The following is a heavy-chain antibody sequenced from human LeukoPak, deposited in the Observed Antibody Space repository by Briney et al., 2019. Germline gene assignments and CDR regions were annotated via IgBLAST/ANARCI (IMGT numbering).Heavy chain of an antibody. CDR2: ISYDGSNK. Sequence: GGSLRLSCAASGFTFSNAWMSWVRQAPGKGLEWVAVISYDGSNKYYADSVKGRFTISRDNSKNTLYLQMNSLRAEDTAVYYCAKGRGSYWAPYYFDYWGQGTLVTVSS. V-gene: IGHV3-30*18. J-gene: IGHJ4*02. CDR3: AKGRGSYWAPYYFDY. D-gene: IGHD1-26*01. CDR1: GFTFSNAW.